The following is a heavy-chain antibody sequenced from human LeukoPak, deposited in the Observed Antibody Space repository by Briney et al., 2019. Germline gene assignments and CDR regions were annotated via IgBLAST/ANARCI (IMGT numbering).Heavy chain of an antibody. CDR2: ISSSGSTI. CDR1: GFTFSDYY. CDR3: ASSPRYSSGSYPDY. V-gene: IGHV3-11*01. J-gene: IGHJ4*02. Sequence: GGSLRLSCAASGFTFSDYYMSWIRQAPGKGLEWVSYISSSGSTIYYADSVKGRFTISRDNAKNSLYLQMNSLRAEDTAVYYCASSPRYSSGSYPDYWGQGTLVTVSS. D-gene: IGHD6-19*01.